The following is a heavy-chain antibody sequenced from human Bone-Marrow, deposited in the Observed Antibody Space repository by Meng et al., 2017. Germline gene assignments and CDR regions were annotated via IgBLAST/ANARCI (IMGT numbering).Heavy chain of an antibody. V-gene: IGHV3-23*01. CDR1: GITFRNLW. CDR3: AKDAHRFAGDYGDYEG. Sequence: GESLKISCVASGITFRNLWMTWVRQAPGKGLEWVSAISGSGGSTYYADSVKGRFTISRDNSKNTLYLQMNSLRAEDTAVYYCAKDAHRFAGDYGDYEGWGQGTLVTVSS. J-gene: IGHJ4*02. CDR2: ISGSGGST. D-gene: IGHD4-17*01.